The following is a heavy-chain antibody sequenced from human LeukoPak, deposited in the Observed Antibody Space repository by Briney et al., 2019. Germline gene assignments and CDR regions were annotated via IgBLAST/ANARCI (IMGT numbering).Heavy chain of an antibody. Sequence: GGSLRLSCAASGFTFSSYSMNWVRQVPGKGLEWVSSISSSSSYIYYADSVKGRFTISRDNAKNSLYLQMNSLRAEDTAVYYCARAGAYYYYMDVWGKGTTVTVSS. CDR2: ISSSSSYI. D-gene: IGHD3-10*01. CDR1: GFTFSSYS. CDR3: ARAGAYYYYMDV. J-gene: IGHJ6*03. V-gene: IGHV3-21*01.